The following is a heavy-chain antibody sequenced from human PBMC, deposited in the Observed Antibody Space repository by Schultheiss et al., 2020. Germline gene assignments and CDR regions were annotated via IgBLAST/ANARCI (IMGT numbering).Heavy chain of an antibody. Sequence: SATLSLTCTVSGYSISSGYYWGWIRQPPGKGLEWIGYIYYSGSTNYNPSLKSRVTISVDTSKNQFSLKLSSVTAADTAVYYCAGGGERNYYGSGSYYKRLDYWGQGTLVTVSS. V-gene: IGHV4-38-2*02. D-gene: IGHD3-10*01. CDR1: GYSISSGYY. J-gene: IGHJ4*02. CDR3: AGGGERNYYGSGSYYKRLDY. CDR2: IYYSGST.